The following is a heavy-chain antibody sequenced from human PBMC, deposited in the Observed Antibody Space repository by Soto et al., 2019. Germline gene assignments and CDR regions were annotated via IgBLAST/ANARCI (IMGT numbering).Heavy chain of an antibody. CDR3: TTRILAVASHNDY. V-gene: IGHV3-15*01. Sequence: GGSLRLSCAASGFTFSNAWMSWVHQAPGKGLEWVGRIKSKTDGGTTDYAAPVKGRFTISRDDSKNTLYLQMNSLKTEDTAVYYCTTRILAVASHNDYWGQGTLVTVSS. D-gene: IGHD6-19*01. CDR1: GFTFSNAW. J-gene: IGHJ4*02. CDR2: IKSKTDGGTT.